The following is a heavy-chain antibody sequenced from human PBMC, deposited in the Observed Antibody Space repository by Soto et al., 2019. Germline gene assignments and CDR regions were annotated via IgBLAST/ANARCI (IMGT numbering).Heavy chain of an antibody. V-gene: IGHV3-33*01. CDR1: GFTFSSYG. J-gene: IGHJ3*02. Sequence: QVQLVESGGGVVQPGRSLRLSCAASGFTFSSYGMHWVRQAPGKGLEWVAAIWYDGSNKYYADSVKGRFTISRDNSKNTLYMQMNSLRAEDTAVYYCARDKSAFDIWGQGTMVTVSS. CDR2: IWYDGSNK. CDR3: ARDKSAFDI.